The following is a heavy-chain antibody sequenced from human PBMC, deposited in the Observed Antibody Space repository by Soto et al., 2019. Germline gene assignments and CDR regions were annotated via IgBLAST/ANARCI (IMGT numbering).Heavy chain of an antibody. J-gene: IGHJ4*02. CDR3: ARGRYGDY. Sequence: QVHLVQSGAEVKKPGASVKVSCKASGYTFTSYGITGVRQAPGQGLEWMGWISAHNGNTDYAQKLQGRVIVTRDTSTSTAYMELMCLRSDDTAVYYCARGRYGDYWGQGALVTVSS. V-gene: IGHV1-18*01. D-gene: IGHD1-1*01. CDR2: ISAHNGNT. CDR1: GYTFTSYG.